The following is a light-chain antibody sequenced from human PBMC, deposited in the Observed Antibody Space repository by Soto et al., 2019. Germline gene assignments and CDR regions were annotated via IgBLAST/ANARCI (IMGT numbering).Light chain of an antibody. CDR2: EVV. V-gene: IGLV2-8*01. J-gene: IGLJ1*01. CDR3: KSYAGSNTYV. CDR1: KNDIGVYDF. Sequence: QSALTQPASLSGSPGQSITISCTGTKNDIGVYDFVSWYQHHPGKAPRLIIYEVVQRPSGVPDRFSGSKSGNTASLTVSGLQAADEADYFCKSYAGSNTYVFGSGTKLTVL.